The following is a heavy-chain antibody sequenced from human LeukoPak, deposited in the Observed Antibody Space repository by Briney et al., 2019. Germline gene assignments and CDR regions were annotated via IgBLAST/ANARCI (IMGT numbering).Heavy chain of an antibody. CDR1: GFSFSDYY. CDR2: ISSSGSTI. J-gene: IGHJ4*02. CDR3: ASLSARVKGY. V-gene: IGHV3-11*04. D-gene: IGHD3-16*02. Sequence: GGSLRLSCAASGFSFSDYYLSWVRQAPGKGLEWVSYISSSGSTIYYADSVKGRFTISRDNAKNSLYLQMNSLRAEDTAVYYCASLSARVKGYWGQGTLVTVSS.